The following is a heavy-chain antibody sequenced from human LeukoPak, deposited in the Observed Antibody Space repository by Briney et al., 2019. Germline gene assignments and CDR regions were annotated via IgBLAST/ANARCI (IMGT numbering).Heavy chain of an antibody. V-gene: IGHV3-9*01. CDR3: AKGHYARIGGNFDY. D-gene: IGHD3-10*01. CDR2: ISWNSGSI. J-gene: IGHJ4*02. Sequence: GGSLRLSCAASGFTFDDYAMHWVRQAPGKGLEWVSGISWNSGSIGYADSVKGRFTISRDNAKNSLYPQMNSLRAEDTALYYCAKGHYARIGGNFDYWGQGTLVTVSS. CDR1: GFTFDDYA.